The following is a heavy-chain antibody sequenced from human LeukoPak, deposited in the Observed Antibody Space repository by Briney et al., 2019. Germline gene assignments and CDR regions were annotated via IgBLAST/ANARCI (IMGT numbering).Heavy chain of an antibody. CDR2: INSDGSTT. CDR1: RFTFSNYW. CDR3: ARDRGYSYGYPFDM. V-gene: IGHV3-74*01. Sequence: QTGGCLRLSCAASRFTFSNYWMSWVRQAPGKGLMWVSRINSDGSTTNYADSVKGRFTISRDNAKNTLYLQMISLRAEDTAVYYCARDRGYSYGYPFDMWGQGTMVTVSS. D-gene: IGHD5-18*01. J-gene: IGHJ3*02.